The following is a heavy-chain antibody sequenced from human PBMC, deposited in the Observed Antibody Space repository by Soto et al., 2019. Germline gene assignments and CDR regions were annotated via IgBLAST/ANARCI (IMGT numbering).Heavy chain of an antibody. Sequence: SGGSLRLSCAASGFTFSSYGMHWVRQAPGKGLEWVAVISYDGSNKYYADSVKGRFTISRDNSKNTLYLQMNSLRAEDTAVYYCAKVSGSGWYLDAFDIWGQGTMVTVSS. J-gene: IGHJ3*02. CDR3: AKVSGSGWYLDAFDI. CDR2: ISYDGSNK. CDR1: GFTFSSYG. D-gene: IGHD6-19*01. V-gene: IGHV3-30*18.